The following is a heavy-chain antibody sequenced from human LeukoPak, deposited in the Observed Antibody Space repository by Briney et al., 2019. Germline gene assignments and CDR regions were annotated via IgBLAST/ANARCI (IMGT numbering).Heavy chain of an antibody. CDR1: GFTFSSYS. Sequence: GGSLRLSCAASGFTFSSYSMHWVRQAPGKGLEWVAFIRYDGSNKYYADSVKGRFTISRDNSKNTLYLQMNSLRAEDTAVYYCARNLLDIADPWESSGYWGQGTLVTVSS. D-gene: IGHD5-12*01. CDR3: ARNLLDIADPWESSGY. V-gene: IGHV3-30*02. J-gene: IGHJ4*02. CDR2: IRYDGSNK.